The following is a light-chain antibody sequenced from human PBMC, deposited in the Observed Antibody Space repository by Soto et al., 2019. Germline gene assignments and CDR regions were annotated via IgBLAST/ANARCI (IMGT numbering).Light chain of an antibody. V-gene: IGKV2-28*01. J-gene: IGKJ4*01. CDR3: MQGTHWPLT. Sequence: DIVMTQSPLSLPVTPGEPASISCRSSQSLLHSNGYNYLDWYLQKPGQSPQLLIYLGSNRDSGVPDRFSGSGSGTEFTLKISRVEAEDVGVYYCMQGTHWPLTFGGGTKVEIK. CDR1: QSLLHSNGYNY. CDR2: LGS.